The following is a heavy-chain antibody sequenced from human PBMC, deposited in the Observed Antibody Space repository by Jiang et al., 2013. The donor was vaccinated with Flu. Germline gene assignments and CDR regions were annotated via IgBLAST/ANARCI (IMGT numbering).Heavy chain of an antibody. V-gene: IGHV3-9*01. Sequence: GLVQPGRSLRLSCAASGFTFDDYAMHWVRQAPGKGLEWVSGISWNSGSIGYADSVKGRFTISRDNAKNSLYLQMNSLRAEDTALYYCAKGPNYDFWSGYFDYWGQGTLVTVSS. CDR1: GFTFDDYA. CDR3: AKGPNYDFWSGYFDY. J-gene: IGHJ4*02. D-gene: IGHD3-3*01. CDR2: ISWNSGSI.